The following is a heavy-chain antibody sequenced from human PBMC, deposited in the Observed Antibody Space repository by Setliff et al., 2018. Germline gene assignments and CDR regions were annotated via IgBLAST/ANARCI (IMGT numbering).Heavy chain of an antibody. CDR2: IKSKTDGGTT. V-gene: IGHV3-15*01. J-gene: IGHJ6*02. D-gene: IGHD3-10*01. Sequence: GGSLRLSCTASGFTFSNAWMSWVRQAPGKGLEWVGRIKSKTDGGTTDYAAPVKGRFTISRDDSKNTLYLQMNSLRAEDTAVYYCAKGSPAVHYYYYGMDVWGQGTTVTVSS. CDR1: GFTFSNAW. CDR3: AKGSPAVHYYYYGMDV.